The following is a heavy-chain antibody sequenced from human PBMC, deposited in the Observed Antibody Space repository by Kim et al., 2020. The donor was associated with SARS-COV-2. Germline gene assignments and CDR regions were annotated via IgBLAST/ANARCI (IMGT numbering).Heavy chain of an antibody. CDR2: INPSGGST. Sequence: ASVKVSCKASGYTFTSYYMHWVRQAPGQGLEWMGIINPSGGSTSYAQKFQGRVTMTRDTSTSTVYMELSSLRSEDTAVYYCARGGYDTNYYYGMDVWGQGTTVTVSS. V-gene: IGHV1-46*01. D-gene: IGHD5-12*01. J-gene: IGHJ6*02. CDR1: GYTFTSYY. CDR3: ARGGYDTNYYYGMDV.